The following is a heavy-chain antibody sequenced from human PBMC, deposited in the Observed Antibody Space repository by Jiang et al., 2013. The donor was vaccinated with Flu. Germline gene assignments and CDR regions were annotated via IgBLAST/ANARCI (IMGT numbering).Heavy chain of an antibody. Sequence: SGSGLVKPSETLSLTCTVSGGSISDYYWSWIRQPPGKGLEWIGYIYYTGTTSYNPSLKSRATISVDTSKNQLSLKLSSVTATDTAVYYCARQIRYFGQLDYWGQGTPVTVSS. D-gene: IGHD3-9*01. CDR3: ARQIRYFGQLDY. CDR2: IYYTGTT. CDR1: GGSISDYY. J-gene: IGHJ4*02. V-gene: IGHV4-59*08.